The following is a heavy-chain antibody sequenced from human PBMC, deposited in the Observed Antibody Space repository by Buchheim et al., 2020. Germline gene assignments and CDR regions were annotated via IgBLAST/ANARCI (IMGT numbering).Heavy chain of an antibody. Sequence: EVQLVASGGGLVQPGGSLRLSCAASGFTFSSYWMHWVRQAPGKGLVWVSRINSDGSSTSYADSVKGRFTISRDNATNTLYLQMNSLRAEDTAMYYCARSEVSNRNGWDWGDYYYYFDVWGKGTT. CDR1: GFTFSSYW. CDR2: INSDGSST. V-gene: IGHV3-74*02. CDR3: ARSEVSNRNGWDWGDYYYYFDV. D-gene: IGHD6-19*01. J-gene: IGHJ6*03.